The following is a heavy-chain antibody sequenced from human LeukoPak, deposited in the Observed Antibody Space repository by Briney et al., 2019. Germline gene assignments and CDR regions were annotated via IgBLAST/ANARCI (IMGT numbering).Heavy chain of an antibody. CDR1: GSTFSTYS. CDR2: ISSHSSTI. CDR3: ARGAIAGRGDNWFWFDP. J-gene: IGHJ5*02. V-gene: IGHV3-48*02. Sequence: PGGSLRLSCAASGSTFSTYSMNWVRQAPGKGLEWVSYISSHSSTIYYADSVKGRFTISRDIAKNSLYLQMNSLRDEDTAVYYCARGAIAGRGDNWFWFDPWGQGTLVTVSS. D-gene: IGHD1-1*01.